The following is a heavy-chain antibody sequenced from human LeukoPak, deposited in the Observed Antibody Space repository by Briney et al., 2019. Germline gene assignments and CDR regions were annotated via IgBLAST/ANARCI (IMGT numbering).Heavy chain of an antibody. V-gene: IGHV4-39*07. CDR1: GGSISSSSYY. J-gene: IGHJ4*02. Sequence: SETLSLTCTVSGGSISSSSYYWGWIRQPPGKGLEWIGSMYYTGSTYFNPSLKSRVTISVDTSKNQVSLKLSSVTAADTAVYYCARLRGYNYGAADYWGQGTLVTVSS. CDR3: ARLRGYNYGAADY. D-gene: IGHD5-18*01. CDR2: MYYTGST.